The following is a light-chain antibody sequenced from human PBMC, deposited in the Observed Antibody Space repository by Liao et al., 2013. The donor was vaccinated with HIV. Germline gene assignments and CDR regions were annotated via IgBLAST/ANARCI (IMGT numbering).Light chain of an antibody. V-gene: IGLV3-21*01. CDR1: NIGSKS. CDR2: YDS. J-gene: IGLJ3*02. CDR3: QVWDSSSDHWV. Sequence: SYELTQPPSVSVAPGKTARITCGGNNIGSKSVHWYLQKPGQAPVVVIYYDSDRPSGIPERFSGSNSGNTATLTIGRVEAGDEADYYCQVWDSSSDHWVFGGGTKLTVL.